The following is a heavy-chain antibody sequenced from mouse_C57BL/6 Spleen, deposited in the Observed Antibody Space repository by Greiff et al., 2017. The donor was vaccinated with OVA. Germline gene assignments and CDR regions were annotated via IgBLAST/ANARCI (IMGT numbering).Heavy chain of an antibody. CDR3: AMYYGGFAY. J-gene: IGHJ3*01. Sequence: EVQLQESGPGMVKPSQSLSLTCTVTGYSITSGYDWHWIRHLPGNKLEWMGYIRYSGSTNYNPSLKSRISITHDTSTNHFFLKLNSVTTEDTATNDCAMYYGGFAYWGQGTLVTVSA. CDR1: GYSITSGYD. CDR2: IRYSGST. V-gene: IGHV3-1*01. D-gene: IGHD1-1*02.